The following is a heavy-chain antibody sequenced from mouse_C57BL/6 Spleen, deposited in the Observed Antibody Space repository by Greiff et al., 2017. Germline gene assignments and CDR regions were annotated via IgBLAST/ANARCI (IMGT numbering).Heavy chain of an antibody. D-gene: IGHD1-1*01. V-gene: IGHV7-3*01. CDR1: GFTFNDYY. J-gene: IGHJ4*01. Sequence: EVQLVESGGGLVQPGGSLSLSCAASGFTFNDYYMSWVRQPPEKALEWLGFISNKANGYTAAYSASVKGVFTISRDKCQSILYLQMNALRAQDSATSYWYRYNGYGSSGYPMDYWGQGTSVTVSA. CDR3: YRYNGYGSSGYPMDY. CDR2: ISNKANGYTA.